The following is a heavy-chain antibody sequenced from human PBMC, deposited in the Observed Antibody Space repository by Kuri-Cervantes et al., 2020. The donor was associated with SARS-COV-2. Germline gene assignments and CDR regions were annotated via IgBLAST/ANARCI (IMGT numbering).Heavy chain of an antibody. CDR2: INSSGGST. D-gene: IGHD6-13*01. J-gene: IGHJ4*02. CDR3: ARAQEYNAHQLAGVDY. Sequence: ASVKVSCKASGYTFTSYYMHWVRQAPGQGLEWMGIINSSGGSTSYAQKFQGRVTMSRDTSTSTVYMELSSLRSEDTAVYYCARAQEYNAHQLAGVDYWGQGTLVTVSS. V-gene: IGHV1-46*01. CDR1: GYTFTSYY.